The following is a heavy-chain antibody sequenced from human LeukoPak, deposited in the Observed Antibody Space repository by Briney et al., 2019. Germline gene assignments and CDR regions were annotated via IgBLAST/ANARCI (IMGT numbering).Heavy chain of an antibody. Sequence: TSETLSLTCAVYVGSFSGYYWSWIRQPPGQGLEWIGQINHSGSTNYNPSLKSRVTISVDTSKNQFSLKLSSVTAADTAVYYCASSLTGYYTHFDYWGQGTLVTVSS. D-gene: IGHD3-9*01. V-gene: IGHV4-34*01. CDR3: ASSLTGYYTHFDY. CDR2: INHSGST. CDR1: VGSFSGYY. J-gene: IGHJ4*02.